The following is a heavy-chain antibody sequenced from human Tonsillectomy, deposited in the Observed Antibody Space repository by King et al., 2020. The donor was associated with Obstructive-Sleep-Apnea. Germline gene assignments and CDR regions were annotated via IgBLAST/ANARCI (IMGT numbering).Heavy chain of an antibody. CDR2: IYYSGSN. D-gene: IGHD2-2*03. Sequence: VQLQESGPGLVKPSQTLSLTCTVSGVSISSGGDYWSWIRQHPGKGLEWIGYIYYSGSNYYNSSLKSRVTISVDTSKNQFPLKLSSVTAADTAVYYCARDVYGSPPGWFDPWGQGTLVTVSS. CDR1: GVSISSGGDY. J-gene: IGHJ5*02. CDR3: ARDVYGSPPGWFDP. V-gene: IGHV4-31*02.